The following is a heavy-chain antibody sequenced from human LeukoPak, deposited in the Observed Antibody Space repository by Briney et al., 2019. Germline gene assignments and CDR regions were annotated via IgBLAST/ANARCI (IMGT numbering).Heavy chain of an antibody. D-gene: IGHD1-26*01. V-gene: IGHV4-39*07. Sequence: SETLSLTCTVSGGSISSSSYYWNWIRQPPGKGLEWIASIYYSGSTYYNPSLKSRVTISLNTSKNQFSLKLSSVTAADTAVYYCARAELGGLIIDYWGQGTLVTVSS. CDR1: GGSISSSSYY. CDR2: IYYSGST. J-gene: IGHJ4*02. CDR3: ARAELGGLIIDY.